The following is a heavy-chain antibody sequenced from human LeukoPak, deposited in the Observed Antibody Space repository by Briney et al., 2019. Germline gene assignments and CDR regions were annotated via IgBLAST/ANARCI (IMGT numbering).Heavy chain of an antibody. D-gene: IGHD1-26*01. CDR2: ISGDGGST. V-gene: IGHV3-43*02. J-gene: IGHJ4*02. CDR3: AKLPLGGSGSYPDY. CDR1: GFTFDDYA. Sequence: GGSLRLSCAASGFTFDDYAMHWVRRAPGKGLEWVSLISGDGGSTYYADSVKGRFTISRDNSKNSLYLQMNSLRTEDTALYYCAKLPLGGSGSYPDYWGQGTLVTVSS.